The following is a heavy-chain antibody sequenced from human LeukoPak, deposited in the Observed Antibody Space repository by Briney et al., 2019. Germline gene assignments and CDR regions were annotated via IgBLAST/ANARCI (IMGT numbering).Heavy chain of an antibody. CDR1: GYTFTDYY. CDR3: VRDHASIYDY. Sequence: ASVKVSCKASGYTFTDYYIHCVRQAPGQGLEWMGWIGPKNGDTHYAQKFQGRLTMTRDTSITTAFIELSRLTSDDTAVYYCVRDHASIYDYWGQGTLVTVSS. CDR2: IGPKNGDT. V-gene: IGHV1-2*02. D-gene: IGHD3-16*01. J-gene: IGHJ4*02.